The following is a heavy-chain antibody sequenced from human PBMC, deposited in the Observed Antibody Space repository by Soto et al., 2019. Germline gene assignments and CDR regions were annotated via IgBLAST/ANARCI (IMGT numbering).Heavy chain of an antibody. Sequence: QVQLQESGPGLVKPSQTLSLTCTVSGGSISSGGYYWSWIRQHPGKGLEWIGYIYYSGSTYYNPSLKSRVTISVDTSKNQFSLKLSSVTAADTAVYYCARGVTTVVTRLPYYYYYGMDVWGQGTTVTVSS. V-gene: IGHV4-31*03. CDR2: IYYSGST. J-gene: IGHJ6*02. CDR1: GGSISSGGYY. D-gene: IGHD4-17*01. CDR3: ARGVTTVVTRLPYYYYYGMDV.